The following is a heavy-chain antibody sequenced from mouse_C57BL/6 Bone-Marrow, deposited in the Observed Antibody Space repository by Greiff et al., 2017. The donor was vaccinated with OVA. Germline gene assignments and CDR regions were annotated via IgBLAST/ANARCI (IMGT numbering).Heavy chain of an antibody. CDR2: IDPSDSET. V-gene: IGHV1-52*01. J-gene: IGHJ1*03. CDR3: ARGGGIITTVVPYWYFDV. D-gene: IGHD1-1*01. Sequence: QVQLQQPGAELVRPGSSVKLSCKASGYTFTSYWMHWVKQRPIQGLEWIGNIDPSDSETHYNQKFKDKATLTVDKSSSTAYMQLSSLTSEGSAVYYWARGGGIITTVVPYWYFDVWGTGTTVTVSS. CDR1: GYTFTSYW.